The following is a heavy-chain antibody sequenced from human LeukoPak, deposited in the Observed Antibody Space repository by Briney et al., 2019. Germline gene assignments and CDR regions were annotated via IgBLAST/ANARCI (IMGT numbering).Heavy chain of an antibody. CDR3: AGVLRGAFDI. Sequence: GGSLRLSCAASGFTFSSYAMHWVRQAPGKGLEWVAVISYDGSSKYYADSVKGRFTISRDNSKNMVYLQMNSLRGDDTAVYYCAGVLRGAFDIWGQGKMVAVSS. CDR2: ISYDGSSK. V-gene: IGHV3-30*14. CDR1: GFTFSSYA. J-gene: IGHJ3*02.